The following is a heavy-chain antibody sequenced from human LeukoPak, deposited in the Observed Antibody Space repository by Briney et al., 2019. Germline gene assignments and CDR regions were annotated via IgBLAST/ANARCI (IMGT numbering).Heavy chain of an antibody. V-gene: IGHV1-2*04. CDR2: INPNSGGT. CDR1: GYTFTGYY. CDR3: ARAAHDYGDYGKYDY. Sequence: ASVKVSCKASGYTFTGYYMHWARQAPGQGLEWMGWINPNSGGTNYAQKFQGWVTMTRDTSISTAYMELSRLRSDDTAVYYCARAAHDYGDYGKYDYWGQGTLVTVSS. J-gene: IGHJ4*02. D-gene: IGHD4-17*01.